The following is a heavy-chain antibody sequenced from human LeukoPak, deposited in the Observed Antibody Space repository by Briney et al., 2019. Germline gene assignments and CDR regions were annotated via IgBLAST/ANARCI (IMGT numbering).Heavy chain of an antibody. V-gene: IGHV3-74*01. J-gene: IGHJ3*01. CDR1: GFSFRSCW. CDR3: ASLVGGYYPPVEAFDV. D-gene: IGHD3-3*01. Sequence: GGSLRLSCAASGFSFRSCWMHWVRQAPGKELVWVSRINGDGSTTNYADSVRGRFTISRDSAKNTLYLQMNSLRADDSAVYFCASLVGGYYPPVEAFDVWGQGTMVTVSS. CDR2: INGDGSTT.